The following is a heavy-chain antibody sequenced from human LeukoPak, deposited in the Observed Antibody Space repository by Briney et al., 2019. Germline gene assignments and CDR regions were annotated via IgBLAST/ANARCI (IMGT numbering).Heavy chain of an antibody. J-gene: IGHJ3*02. CDR1: GVTFSSYG. CDR3: AKYRLGTALYDAFDI. D-gene: IGHD4-11*01. V-gene: IGHV3-30*02. CDR2: IRYDGSNK. Sequence: PGGSLRLSCAASGVTFSSYGMHWVRQAPGKGLEWVAFIRYDGSNKYYADSVKGRFTISRDNSKNTLYLQMNSLRAEDTAVYYCAKYRLGTALYDAFDIWGQGTMVTVSS.